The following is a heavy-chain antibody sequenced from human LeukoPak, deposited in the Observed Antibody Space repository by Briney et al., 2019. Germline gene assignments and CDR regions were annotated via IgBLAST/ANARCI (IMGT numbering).Heavy chain of an antibody. D-gene: IGHD6-13*01. V-gene: IGHV4-59*01. CDR1: GGSISTYY. Sequence: SETLSLTCTVSGGSISTYYWSWIRQPPGKGLEWIGYIYYTGSTSYNPSLKSRVTMSLDASKNQFSLELNSVTPADTAVYYCARVGSSWPTYYYYYMDVWGKGTTVTVSS. CDR3: ARVGSSWPTYYYYYMDV. J-gene: IGHJ6*03. CDR2: IYYTGST.